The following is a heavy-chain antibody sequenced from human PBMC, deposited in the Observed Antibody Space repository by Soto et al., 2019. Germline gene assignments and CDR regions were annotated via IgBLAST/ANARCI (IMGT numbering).Heavy chain of an antibody. CDR1: GYSFTSYW. Sequence: GESLKISCKASGYSFTSYWIGGVRQVPGKGLERMWIIYPSNSETCSSPSFQGHVTLSADKSIFTAYLQWSSLNASDTAMYYCAREGCHYDTYSFGYWGQGTLVTVSS. D-gene: IGHD3-22*01. J-gene: IGHJ4*02. CDR2: IYPSNSET. CDR3: AREGCHYDTYSFGY. V-gene: IGHV5-51*01.